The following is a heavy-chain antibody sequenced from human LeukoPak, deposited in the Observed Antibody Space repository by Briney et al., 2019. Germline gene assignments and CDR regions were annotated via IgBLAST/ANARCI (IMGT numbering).Heavy chain of an antibody. V-gene: IGHV3-21*01. CDR1: GFTFSSYS. Sequence: GGSLRLSCAASGFTFSSYSMNWVRQAPGKGLEWVSSISTSSSYIFYADSVKGRFTISRDNAKNSLYLQMNSLRAEDTAVYYCARENNGITMIRGAFDYWGQGTLVTVSS. J-gene: IGHJ4*02. D-gene: IGHD3-10*01. CDR2: ISTSSSYI. CDR3: ARENNGITMIRGAFDY.